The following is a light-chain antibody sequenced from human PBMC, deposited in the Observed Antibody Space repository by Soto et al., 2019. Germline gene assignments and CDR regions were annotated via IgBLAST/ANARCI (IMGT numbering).Light chain of an antibody. V-gene: IGKV3-15*01. CDR3: LQYYNWPS. CDR1: QSVSSN. CDR2: GVS. J-gene: IGKJ4*01. Sequence: DILMTQSPATLSVSPGERATLSCRASQSVSSNLAWYQQKPGQAPRLPIFGVSTRATGIPARFSGSGSGTEFTLTISSLQSEDFAVYSCLQYYNWPSFGGGTKVDIK.